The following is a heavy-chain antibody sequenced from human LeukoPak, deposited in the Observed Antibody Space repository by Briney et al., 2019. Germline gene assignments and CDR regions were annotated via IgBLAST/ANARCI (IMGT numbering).Heavy chain of an antibody. Sequence: GGSLRLSCAASGFTFSSYSMNWVRQAPGKGLEWVSSISSSSSYIYYADSVKGRFTISRDNAKNSLYLQMNSLTAEDTAVYYCALWGYDILTAYYKFDYWGQGTLVTVSS. CDR1: GFTFSSYS. D-gene: IGHD3-9*01. CDR3: ALWGYDILTAYYKFDY. V-gene: IGHV3-21*01. CDR2: ISSSSSYI. J-gene: IGHJ4*02.